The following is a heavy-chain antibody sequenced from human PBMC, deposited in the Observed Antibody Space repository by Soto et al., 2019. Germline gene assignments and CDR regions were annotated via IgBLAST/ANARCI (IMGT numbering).Heavy chain of an antibody. CDR1: GGAFSDYA. CDR2: IMPIFRAP. D-gene: IGHD2-15*01. J-gene: IGHJ6*02. CDR3: ASWLKGPDIGNYYYGMDV. Sequence: QVQLVQSGAEVKKPGSSVKVSCKASGGAFSDYAFSWVRQAPGQGLEWLGGIMPIFRAPDYAQKFQGRVTITADEFTRTAYMEMISLRSEDTAVYYCASWLKGPDIGNYYYGMDVWGQGTTVTVS. V-gene: IGHV1-69*12.